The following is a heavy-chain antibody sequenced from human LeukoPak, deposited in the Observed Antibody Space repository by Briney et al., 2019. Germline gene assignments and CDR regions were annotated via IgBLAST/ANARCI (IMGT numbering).Heavy chain of an antibody. CDR1: GFTFSSYA. J-gene: IGHJ4*02. D-gene: IGHD1/OR15-1a*01. V-gene: IGHV3-66*01. CDR2: IYSGGDT. CDR3: ARSNCNSCYLGVWYYFDY. Sequence: GGSLRLSCAASGFTFSSYAMSWVRQAPGKGLEGVSVIYSGGDTYYADSVKGRFTISRDSSKNTLFLQMNSLRAEDTAVYYCARSNCNSCYLGVWYYFDYWGQGTLVTVSS.